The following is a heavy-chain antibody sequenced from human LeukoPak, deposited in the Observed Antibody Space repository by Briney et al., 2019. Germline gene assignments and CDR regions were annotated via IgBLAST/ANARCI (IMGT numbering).Heavy chain of an antibody. CDR2: IGSGGTT. V-gene: IGHV3-23*01. Sequence: GGSLRLSCAASGFTFSSYAMSWVRQAPGKGLEWVSAIGSGGTTYYADSVKGRFTISRDNAKNSLYLQMNSLRAEDTAVYYCARGFQADGYWGQGTLVTVSS. D-gene: IGHD5-24*01. CDR3: ARGFQADGY. CDR1: GFTFSSYA. J-gene: IGHJ4*02.